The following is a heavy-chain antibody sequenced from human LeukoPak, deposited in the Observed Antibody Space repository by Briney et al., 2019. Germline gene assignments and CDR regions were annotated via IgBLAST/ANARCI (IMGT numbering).Heavy chain of an antibody. CDR1: GFTFGDYY. Sequence: GGSLRLSCAASGFTFGDYYMSWIRQAPGKGLEWVSYISSSGGAIYFADSVKGRFTIARNNAKKSLHLQMNSLRAEDTAVYYCARWRWAQSEFVYWGQGTLVTVSS. J-gene: IGHJ4*02. CDR3: ARWRWAQSEFVY. CDR2: ISSSGGAI. D-gene: IGHD5-24*01. V-gene: IGHV3-11*04.